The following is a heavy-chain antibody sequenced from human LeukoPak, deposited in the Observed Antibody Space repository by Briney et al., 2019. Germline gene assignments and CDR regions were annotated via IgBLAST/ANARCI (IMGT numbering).Heavy chain of an antibody. J-gene: IGHJ4*02. CDR2: IYYSGST. V-gene: IGHV4-59*01. CDR3: ARERGPTDPFDY. Sequence: SETLSLTCTVSGGSISSYYWSWIRQPPGKGLEWIGYIYYSGSTNYNPSLKSRVTISVDTSKNQFSLKLSSVTAADTAVYYCARERGPTDPFDYWGQGTLVTVSS. D-gene: IGHD3-10*01. CDR1: GGSISSYY.